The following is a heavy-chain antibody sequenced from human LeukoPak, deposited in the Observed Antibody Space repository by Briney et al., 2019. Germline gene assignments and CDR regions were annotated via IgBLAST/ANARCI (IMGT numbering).Heavy chain of an antibody. V-gene: IGHV3-21*01. CDR1: GFTFSSYS. CDR2: ISSSSSYI. D-gene: IGHD3-22*01. J-gene: IGHJ4*02. CDR3: ARDDRQPNPRSLDY. Sequence: GGSLRLSCAASGFTFSSYSMNWVRQAPGRGLEWVSSISSSSSYIYYADSVKGRFTISRDNAKNSLYLQMNSLRAEDTAVYYCARDDRQPNPRSLDYWGQGTLVTVSS.